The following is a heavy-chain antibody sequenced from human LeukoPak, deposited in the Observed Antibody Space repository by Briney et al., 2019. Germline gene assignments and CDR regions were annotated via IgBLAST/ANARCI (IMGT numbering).Heavy chain of an antibody. D-gene: IGHD1-1*01. Sequence: SRESLRLSCAASGFTFSDYDMHWVRQATGKGLEWVSAIGTAGDTYYTGSVKGRFTISRENAKNSLYLQMNSLRAGDTAVYYCARVAKERVGGVYYFDYWGQGTLVTVSS. J-gene: IGHJ4*02. V-gene: IGHV3-13*01. CDR1: GFTFSDYD. CDR2: IGTAGDT. CDR3: ARVAKERVGGVYYFDY.